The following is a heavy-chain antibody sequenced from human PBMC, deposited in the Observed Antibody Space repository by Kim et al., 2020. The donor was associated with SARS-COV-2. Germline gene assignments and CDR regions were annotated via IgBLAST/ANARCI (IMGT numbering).Heavy chain of an antibody. CDR2: ISSSSSYI. CDR1: GFTFSSYS. V-gene: IGHV3-21*01. D-gene: IGHD3-3*01. CDR3: ASLYDFWSGMAPFDY. J-gene: IGHJ4*02. Sequence: GGSLRLSCAASGFTFSSYSMNWVRQAPGKGLEWVSSISSSSSYIYYADSVKGRFTISRDNAKNSLYLQMNSLRAEDTAVYYCASLYDFWSGMAPFDYWGQGTLVTVSS.